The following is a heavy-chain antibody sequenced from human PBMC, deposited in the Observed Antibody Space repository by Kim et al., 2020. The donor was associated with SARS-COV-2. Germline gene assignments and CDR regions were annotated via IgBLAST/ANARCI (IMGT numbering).Heavy chain of an antibody. V-gene: IGHV7-4-1*02. J-gene: IGHJ6*02. D-gene: IGHD5-18*01. CDR3: ALRGFPPPGNTAMAESFRMDV. CDR2: INTNTGNP. Sequence: ASVKVSCKASGYTFTSYAMNWVRQAPGQGLEWMGWINTNTGNPTYAQGFTGRVVVSLDTSVSTAYLQISSLKAEDTAVYYCALRGFPPPGNTAMAESFRMDVWGQGTTVTVSS. CDR1: GYTFTSYA.